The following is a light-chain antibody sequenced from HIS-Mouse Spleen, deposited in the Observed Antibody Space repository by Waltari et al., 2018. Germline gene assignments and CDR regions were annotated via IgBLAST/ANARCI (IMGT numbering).Light chain of an antibody. CDR1: SCRIASHS. V-gene: IGLV6-57*02. CDR2: QDN. Sequence: NFMLTQPHSVSESPGKPVTISSTGRSCRIASHSVQWYQQRPGRAPTPVIYQDNQRPSGVPDRFSGSIDSSSNSASLTISGLKTEDEADYYCQSYDSSNWVFGGGTKLTVL. J-gene: IGLJ3*02. CDR3: QSYDSSNWV.